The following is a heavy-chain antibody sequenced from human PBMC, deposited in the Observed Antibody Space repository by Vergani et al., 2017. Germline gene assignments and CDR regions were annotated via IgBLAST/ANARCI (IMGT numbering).Heavy chain of an antibody. CDR3: ARHSTVEWLVKLGWIVP. D-gene: IGHD6-19*01. CDR1: GASIRSSNYY. Sequence: QLQLQESGPGLVKPSATLSLTCSVSGASIRSSNYYWGWIRQPPGKGLEWIASIYYSGSTYYNPSLKSRVTISVDTSKNQFSLKLGSVTAADTAVYFCARHSTVEWLVKLGWIVPWGQGILVTVSS. CDR2: IYYSGST. J-gene: IGHJ5*02. V-gene: IGHV4-39*01.